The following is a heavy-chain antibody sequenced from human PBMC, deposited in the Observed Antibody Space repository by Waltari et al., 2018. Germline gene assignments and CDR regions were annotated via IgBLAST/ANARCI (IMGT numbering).Heavy chain of an antibody. Sequence: QVQLVQSGAEVKKPGSSVKVSCKASGGTFSSYAISWVRQAPGQGLEWMGRIIHIVGTANYAQKFQGRVTITADKSTSTAYMELSSLRSEDTAVYYCANLGGPFDWLSLNDYWGQGTLVTVSS. CDR1: GGTFSSYA. J-gene: IGHJ4*02. D-gene: IGHD3-9*01. CDR3: ANLGGPFDWLSLNDY. CDR2: IIHIVGTA. V-gene: IGHV1-69*08.